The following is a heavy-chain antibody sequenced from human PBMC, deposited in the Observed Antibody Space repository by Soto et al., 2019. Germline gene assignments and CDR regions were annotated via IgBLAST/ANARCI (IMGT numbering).Heavy chain of an antibody. V-gene: IGHV3-30*18. D-gene: IGHD1-1*01. Sequence: QEQLVESGGGVVQPGRSLRLSCAASGFIFAKYGMHWVRQAPGKGLEWVALITYEGSNKYYADAVKGRFTISRDNAKDMVSLPMDSLRGEDTAVYYCAKARGANNWANYYGLDVWGQGTTVTVSS. CDR3: AKARGANNWANYYGLDV. J-gene: IGHJ6*02. CDR1: GFIFAKYG. CDR2: ITYEGSNK.